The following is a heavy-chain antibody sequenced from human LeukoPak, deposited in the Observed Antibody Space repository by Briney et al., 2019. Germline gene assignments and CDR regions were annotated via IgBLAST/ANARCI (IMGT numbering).Heavy chain of an antibody. V-gene: IGHV3-23*01. D-gene: IGHD3-9*01. CDR3: AKVGTYEILTGYSPHLDY. CDR1: GFVFSSYA. Sequence: GGSLRLSCAASGFVFSSYAMTWVRQTPGKGLEWVSDTSGGGGSTHYADSVKGRFTISRDNPKDTLYLQLNSLRAEDTAVYYCAKVGTYEILTGYSPHLDYWGQGTLVTVSS. J-gene: IGHJ4*02. CDR2: TSGGGGST.